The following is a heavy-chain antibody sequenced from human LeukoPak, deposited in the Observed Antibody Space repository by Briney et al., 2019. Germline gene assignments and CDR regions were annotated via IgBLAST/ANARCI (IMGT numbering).Heavy chain of an antibody. CDR3: AKDPGYGYYFDY. Sequence: GGSLRLSCAASGFTFSAFAMSWVRQAPGKGLEWVSGISDSGGHTYYADSVQGRFTISRNNYKNTLYLQMNSLRAEDTAVYYCAKDPGYGYYFDYWGQGTLVTVSS. V-gene: IGHV3-23*01. J-gene: IGHJ4*02. CDR2: ISDSGGHT. D-gene: IGHD2-2*03. CDR1: GFTFSAFA.